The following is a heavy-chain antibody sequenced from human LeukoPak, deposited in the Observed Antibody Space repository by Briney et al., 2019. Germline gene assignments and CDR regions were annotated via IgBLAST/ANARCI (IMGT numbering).Heavy chain of an antibody. J-gene: IGHJ4*02. V-gene: IGHV4-39*07. Sequence: PSETLSLACTVSGGSISSSSYYWGWIRQPPGKGLEWIGSIYYSGSTYYNPSLKSRVTISVDTSKNQFSLKLSSVTAADTAVYYCARDQGETSLGPIDYWGQGTLVTVSS. CDR2: IYYSGST. CDR3: ARDQGETSLGPIDY. D-gene: IGHD3-10*01. CDR1: GGSISSSSYY.